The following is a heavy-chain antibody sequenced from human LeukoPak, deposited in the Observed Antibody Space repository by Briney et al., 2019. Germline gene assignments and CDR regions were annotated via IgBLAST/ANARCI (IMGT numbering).Heavy chain of an antibody. J-gene: IGHJ6*03. CDR1: GDSISNYY. D-gene: IGHD3-9*01. V-gene: IGHV4-4*07. Sequence: SETLSLTCTVSGDSISNYYWSCIRQPAGKGLEWIGRINTSGSTHYNSSLKSRVTMSVDSSKNQFSLKLRSVTAADTAVYYCARCLTKTYYYYYMDVWGKGTTVTVPS. CDR2: INTSGST. CDR3: ARCLTKTYYYYYMDV.